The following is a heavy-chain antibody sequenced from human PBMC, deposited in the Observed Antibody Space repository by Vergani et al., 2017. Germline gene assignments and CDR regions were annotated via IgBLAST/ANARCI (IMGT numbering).Heavy chain of an antibody. J-gene: IGHJ6*02. CDR1: GDSISSGSYY. V-gene: IGHV4-61*02. CDR2: IYARGST. Sequence: QVQLQESGPGLVKPSQTLSLTCTVSGDSISSGSYYWSWIRQPAGQGLEWIGRIYARGSTNYNPSLRSRVTISVDTSKNQFSLKLGSVTAADTAGYYCARGAYSTGWYEVSSYYYYGMDVWGQGTTVTVSS. D-gene: IGHD6-19*01. CDR3: ARGAYSTGWYEVSSYYYYGMDV.